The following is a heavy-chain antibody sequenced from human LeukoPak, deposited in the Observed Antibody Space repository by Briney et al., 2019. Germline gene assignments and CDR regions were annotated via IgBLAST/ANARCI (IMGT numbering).Heavy chain of an antibody. J-gene: IGHJ5*02. Sequence: ASVKVSCKASGYTFTSYYMHWVRQAPGQGLEWMGIINPSGGSTSYAQKFQGRVTMTRDTSTSTVYMELSSLRSEDTAVYYCARGVLGYCSSTSCYGGFDPGGQATLVTASS. CDR2: INPSGGST. CDR3: ARGVLGYCSSTSCYGGFDP. CDR1: GYTFTSYY. D-gene: IGHD2-2*01. V-gene: IGHV1-46*01.